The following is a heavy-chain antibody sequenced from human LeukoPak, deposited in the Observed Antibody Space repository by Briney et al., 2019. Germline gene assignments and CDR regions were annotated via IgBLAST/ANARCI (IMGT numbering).Heavy chain of an antibody. D-gene: IGHD4-17*01. V-gene: IGHV4-31*03. J-gene: IGHJ4*02. CDR3: ARAGYHGDYGHFDY. Sequence: SQTLSLTCTVSGGSISSGGYYWSWIRQHPGTGLEWIGYIYYSGSTYYNPSLKSRVTISVDTSKNQFSLKLNSVTAADTAVYYCARAGYHGDYGHFDYWGQGTLVTVSS. CDR1: GGSISSGGYY. CDR2: IYYSGST.